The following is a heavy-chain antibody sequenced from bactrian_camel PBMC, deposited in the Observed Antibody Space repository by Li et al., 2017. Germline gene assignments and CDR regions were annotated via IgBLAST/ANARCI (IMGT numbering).Heavy chain of an antibody. J-gene: IGHJ4*01. CDR1: GFTFSIYA. CDR2: INSGGGST. V-gene: IGHV3S31*01. CDR3: TQGIYYAPIGDIHRHQ. D-gene: IGHD1*01. Sequence: VQLVESGGGLVQPGGSLRLSCAASGFTFSIYAMSWVRQAPGKGLEWVSGINSGGGSTYYLDSVKGRFTISRGNNKNTLYLQLNSLRTEDTAMYFCTQGIYYAPIGDIHRHQRGQGTQVTVS.